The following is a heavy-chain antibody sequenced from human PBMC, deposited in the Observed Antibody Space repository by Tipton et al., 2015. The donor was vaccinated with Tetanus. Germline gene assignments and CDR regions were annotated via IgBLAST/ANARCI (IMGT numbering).Heavy chain of an antibody. Sequence: QSRAEVKKPGASLKVSCKAAGYTFPGNYLQWVRQAPGQGLEWMGWINPDSGGTNSAQKFQGRVTMTRDTSISTAYMELSRLRSDDTAVYYCARAGPQATFGVKYGIDVWGQGTTVTVSS. CDR3: ARAGPQATFGVKYGIDV. V-gene: IGHV1-2*02. CDR1: GYTFPGNY. CDR2: INPDSGGT. J-gene: IGHJ6*02. D-gene: IGHD3-3*01.